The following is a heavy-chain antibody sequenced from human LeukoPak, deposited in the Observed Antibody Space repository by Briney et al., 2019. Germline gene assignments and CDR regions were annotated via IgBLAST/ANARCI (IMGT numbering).Heavy chain of an antibody. CDR2: IYHSGST. Sequence: SETLSLTCTVSGYSISSGYYWGWIRQPPGKGLEWIGSIYHSGSTYYNPSLKSRVTISVDTSKNQFSLKLSSVTAADTAVYYCAREHKVRGVLSLDYWGQGTLVTVSS. J-gene: IGHJ4*02. CDR1: GYSISSGYY. CDR3: AREHKVRGVLSLDY. V-gene: IGHV4-38-2*02. D-gene: IGHD3-10*01.